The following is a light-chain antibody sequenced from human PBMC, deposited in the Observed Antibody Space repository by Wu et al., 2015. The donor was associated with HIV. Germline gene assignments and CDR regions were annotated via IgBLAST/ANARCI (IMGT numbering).Light chain of an antibody. V-gene: IGKV3-20*01. J-gene: IGKJ4*01. Sequence: EIVLTQSPGTLSLSPGERAALSCRASQTVSSNYLAWYQQKPGQAPRLLIYGASSRATGIPDRFSGSGSGTDFTLTISSLQPEDLAIYYCQQSYSTPLTFGGGTKVEIK. CDR2: GAS. CDR1: QTVSSNY. CDR3: QQSYSTPLT.